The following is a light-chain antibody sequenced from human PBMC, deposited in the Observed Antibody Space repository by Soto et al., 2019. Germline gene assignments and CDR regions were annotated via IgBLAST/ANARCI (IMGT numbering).Light chain of an antibody. V-gene: IGLV1-44*01. CDR2: SND. Sequence: QPVLTQPPSASGTPGQRVTISCSGSTSNIGINTVNWYQQVPGTAPKLLIYSNDQRPSGVPDRFSGSKSGTSASLAISGLQSEDEADYYCAAWDDSLFGVVFGGGTKLTVL. CDR1: TSNIGINT. J-gene: IGLJ2*01. CDR3: AAWDDSLFGVV.